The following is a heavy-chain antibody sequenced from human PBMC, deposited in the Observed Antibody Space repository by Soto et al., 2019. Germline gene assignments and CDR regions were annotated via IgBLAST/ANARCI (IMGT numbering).Heavy chain of an antibody. CDR3: TRDKGTGGLNWFGS. J-gene: IGHJ5*01. Sequence: EVQLVESGGDLVQPGGSLKLSCAASGFTFSDSAVHWVRQASGKGLEWVGRIRTKANSYATTYTASLKGRFTIARDDSKTTAYLKMNSLETEDTAVYYCTRDKGTGGLNWFGSWGAGTLVTVSS. CDR2: IRTKANSYAT. D-gene: IGHD1-1*01. V-gene: IGHV3-73*02. CDR1: GFTFSDSA.